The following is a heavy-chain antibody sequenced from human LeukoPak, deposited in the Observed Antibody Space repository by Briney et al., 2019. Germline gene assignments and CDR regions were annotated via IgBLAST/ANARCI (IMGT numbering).Heavy chain of an antibody. CDR3: AKGSSSGWPYFFDN. J-gene: IGHJ4*02. Sequence: GGSLRLSCAVSGFTVSSSYMSWVRQAPGKGLEWVSVIYGGGSTYYADSVKGRFTISRDNSKTTLYLEMNSLRADDTAVYYCAKGSSSGWPYFFDNWGQGTLVTVSS. CDR1: GFTVSSSY. V-gene: IGHV3-53*01. CDR2: IYGGGST. D-gene: IGHD6-19*01.